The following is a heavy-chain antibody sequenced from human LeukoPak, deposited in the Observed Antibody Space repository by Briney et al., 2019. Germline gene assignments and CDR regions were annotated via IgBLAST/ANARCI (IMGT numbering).Heavy chain of an antibody. Sequence: ASVKVSCKASGYTFTSYGISWVRQAPGQGLEWMGWISAYNGNTNYAQKLQGRVTMTTDTPTSTAYMELRSLRSDDTAVYYCARTKYCSSTSCYERYNWFDPWGQGTLVTVSS. CDR2: ISAYNGNT. CDR3: ARTKYCSSTSCYERYNWFDP. D-gene: IGHD2-2*01. J-gene: IGHJ5*02. CDR1: GYTFTSYG. V-gene: IGHV1-18*01.